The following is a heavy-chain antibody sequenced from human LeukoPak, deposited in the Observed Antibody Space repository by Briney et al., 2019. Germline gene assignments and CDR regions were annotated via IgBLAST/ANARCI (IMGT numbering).Heavy chain of an antibody. V-gene: IGHV4-59*08. D-gene: IGHD6-6*01. CDR1: GGAISTYY. CDR2: IHLSRPT. J-gene: IGHJ4*02. CDR3: ARHDAGIAARPFDN. Sequence: SETLSLTCTVSGGAISTYYWSWIRRPPGKGLDGIAYIHLSRPTNYTPSLKSRITISVDTSKNQFSLKLSSVTAADTAVYYCARHDAGIAARPFDNWGQGTLVTVSS.